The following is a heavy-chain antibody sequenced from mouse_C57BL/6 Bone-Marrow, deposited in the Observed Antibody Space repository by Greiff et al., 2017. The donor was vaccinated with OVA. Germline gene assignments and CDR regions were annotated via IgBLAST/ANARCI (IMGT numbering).Heavy chain of an antibody. V-gene: IGHV5-15*01. D-gene: IGHD1-1*01. CDR1: GFTFSDYG. CDR3: ARRGTVVDWYFDV. Sequence: EVKLMASGGGLVQPGGSLKLSCAASGFTFSDYGMAWVRQAPRKGPEWVAFISNLAYSIYYADTVTGRFTISRENAKNTLYLEMSSLRSEDTAMYYCARRGTVVDWYFDVWGTGTTVTVSS. CDR2: ISNLAYSI. J-gene: IGHJ1*03.